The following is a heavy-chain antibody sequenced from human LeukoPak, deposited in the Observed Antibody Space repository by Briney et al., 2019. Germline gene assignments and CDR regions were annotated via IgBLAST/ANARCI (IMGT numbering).Heavy chain of an antibody. J-gene: IGHJ4*02. Sequence: SETLSLTCTVSGGSFSGYYWSWIRQPPGKGLEWIGEINHSGSTNYNPSLKSRVTISVDTSKNQFSLKLSSVTAADTAVYYCARAPDIVVVPAAPSNPYFDYWGQGTLVTVSS. D-gene: IGHD2-2*01. CDR3: ARAPDIVVVPAAPSNPYFDY. CDR1: GGSFSGYY. V-gene: IGHV4-34*01. CDR2: INHSGST.